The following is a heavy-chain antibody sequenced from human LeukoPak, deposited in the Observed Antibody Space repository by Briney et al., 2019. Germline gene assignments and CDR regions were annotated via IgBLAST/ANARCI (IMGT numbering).Heavy chain of an antibody. Sequence: SVKVSCKASGYTFTGYYMHWVRQAPGQGLEWMGRIIPILGIANYAQKFQGRVTITADKSTSTAYMELSSLRSEDTAVYYCARDPPTNPLWSVWFDPWGQGTLVTVSS. J-gene: IGHJ5*02. CDR3: ARDPPTNPLWSVWFDP. V-gene: IGHV1-69*04. CDR1: GYTFTGYY. CDR2: IIPILGIA. D-gene: IGHD3-3*01.